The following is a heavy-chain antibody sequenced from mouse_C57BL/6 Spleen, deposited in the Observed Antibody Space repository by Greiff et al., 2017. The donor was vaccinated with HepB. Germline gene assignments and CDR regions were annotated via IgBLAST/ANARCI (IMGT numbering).Heavy chain of an antibody. V-gene: IGHV3-6*01. CDR3: AIGNWDPWFAY. CDR2: ISYDGSN. D-gene: IGHD4-1*01. CDR1: GYSITSGYY. J-gene: IGHJ3*01. Sequence: VQLQQSGPGLVKPSQSLSLTCSVTGYSITSGYYWYWIRQFPGNKLEWGGYISYDGSNNYNPSLKNRISITRDTTKNQFFLKLNSVTTDDTATYYCAIGNWDPWFAYWGQGTLVTVSA.